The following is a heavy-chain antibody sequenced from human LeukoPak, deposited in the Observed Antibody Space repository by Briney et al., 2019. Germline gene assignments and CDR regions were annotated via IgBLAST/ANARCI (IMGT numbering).Heavy chain of an antibody. CDR3: ARVPMAAAGTGSAEYFQH. CDR2: ISSSSSYI. Sequence: GGSLRLSCAASGFTFSSYSMNWVRQAPGKGLEWVSSISSSSSYIYYADSVKGRFTISRDNAKNSLYLQMNSLRAEDTAVYYCARVPMAAAGTGSAEYFQHWGQGTLVTVSS. D-gene: IGHD6-13*01. V-gene: IGHV3-21*01. CDR1: GFTFSSYS. J-gene: IGHJ1*01.